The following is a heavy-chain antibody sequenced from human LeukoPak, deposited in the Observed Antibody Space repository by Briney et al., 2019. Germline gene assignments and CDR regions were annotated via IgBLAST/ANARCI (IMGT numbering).Heavy chain of an antibody. D-gene: IGHD3-3*01. CDR1: GGSISSGGYY. CDR3: ARSLRFLGPGGDAFDI. V-gene: IGHV4-61*08. CDR2: IYYSGST. Sequence: TLSLTCTVSGGSISSGGYYWSWIRQPPGKGLEWIGYIYYSGSTNYNPSLKSRVTISVDTSKNQFSLKLSSVTAADTAVYYCARSLRFLGPGGDAFDIWGQGTMVTVSS. J-gene: IGHJ3*02.